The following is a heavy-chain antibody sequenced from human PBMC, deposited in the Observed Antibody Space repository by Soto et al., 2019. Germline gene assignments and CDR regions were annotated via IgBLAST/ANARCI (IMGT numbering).Heavy chain of an antibody. CDR3: ARCQYHGSAGFYTNRYFYGVDV. CDR2: VNHSGST. J-gene: IGHJ6*02. D-gene: IGHD3-22*01. Sequence: TLSLTGAFSVGSFSNYYWTWIRQPPGAGLEWIGEVNHSGSTSYSPALKSRVTISVDSSKNQFSLILTSVTAADRAVYFCARCQYHGSAGFYTNRYFYGVDVWGQGTTVTVSS. V-gene: IGHV4-34*01. CDR1: VGSFSNYY.